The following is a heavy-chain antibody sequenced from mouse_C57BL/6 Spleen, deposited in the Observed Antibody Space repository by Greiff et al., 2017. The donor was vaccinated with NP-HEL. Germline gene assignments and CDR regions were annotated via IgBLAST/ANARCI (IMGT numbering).Heavy chain of an antibody. CDR1: GYTFTSYW. CDR2: INPSNGGT. J-gene: IGHJ2*01. Sequence: QVQLQQPGTELVKPGASVKLSCKASGYTFTSYWMHWVKQRPGQGLEWIGNINPSNGGTNYNEKFKSKATLTVDKSSSTAYMQLSSLTSEDSAVYDCARGEPLYSNYDYWGQGTTLTVSS. CDR3: ARGEPLYSNYDY. V-gene: IGHV1-53*01. D-gene: IGHD2-5*01.